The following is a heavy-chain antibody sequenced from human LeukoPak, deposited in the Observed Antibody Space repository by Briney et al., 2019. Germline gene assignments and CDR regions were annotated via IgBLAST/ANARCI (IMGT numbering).Heavy chain of an antibody. CDR1: GYTFTSYY. CDR3: ARGWTTVVGFDY. D-gene: IGHD4-23*01. J-gene: IGHJ4*02. V-gene: IGHV1-46*01. Sequence: APVKVSCKASGYTFTSYYMHWVRQAPGQGLEWMGIINPSGGSTSYAQKFQRRVTMTRDTSTSTVYMELSSLRSEDTAVYYCARGWTTVVGFDYWGQGTLVTVSS. CDR2: INPSGGST.